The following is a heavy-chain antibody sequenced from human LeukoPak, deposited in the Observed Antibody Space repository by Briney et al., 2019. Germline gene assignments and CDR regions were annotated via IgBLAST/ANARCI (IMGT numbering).Heavy chain of an antibody. J-gene: IGHJ3*02. V-gene: IGHV4-59*01. Sequence: SETLSLTCTVSGGSISGYYWSWIRQPPGKGLEWIGYIYSSGSPNYTPSLKSRVTIFGDTSKNQFFLKLSSVTAADTAVYYCARARYVNSFYAFDIWGQGTLVTVSS. CDR2: IYSSGSP. CDR3: ARARYVNSFYAFDI. D-gene: IGHD3-9*01. CDR1: GGSISGYY.